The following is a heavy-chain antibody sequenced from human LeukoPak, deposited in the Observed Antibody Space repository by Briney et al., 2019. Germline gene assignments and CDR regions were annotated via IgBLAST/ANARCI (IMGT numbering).Heavy chain of an antibody. CDR3: ARGRITMVRGVYNWFDP. V-gene: IGHV4-34*01. D-gene: IGHD3-10*01. J-gene: IGHJ5*02. CDR1: GGSFGGYY. CDR2: INHSGST. Sequence: SETLSLACAVYGGSFGGYYSSWVRPPPGKGLEWIGEINHSGSTNCNTSLKRQVTISVNTSKNQFSLKLSSVTAADTAVYYCARGRITMVRGVYNWFDPWGQGTLVTVSS.